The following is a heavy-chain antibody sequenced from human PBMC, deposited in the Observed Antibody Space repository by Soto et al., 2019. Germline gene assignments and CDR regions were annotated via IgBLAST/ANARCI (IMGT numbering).Heavy chain of an antibody. CDR3: ARDASASDLPAY. CDR1: GGTFSSYS. CDR2: IIPILGIA. V-gene: IGHV1-69*08. D-gene: IGHD5-12*01. Sequence: QVQLVQSGAEVKKPGSSVKVSCKASGGTFSSYSISWVRQAPGQGLEWMGRIIPILGIANYAQKFQGRVTITSDKSTSTAYMELSSLRSEDTAVYYCARDASASDLPAYWGQGTLVTVSS. J-gene: IGHJ4*02.